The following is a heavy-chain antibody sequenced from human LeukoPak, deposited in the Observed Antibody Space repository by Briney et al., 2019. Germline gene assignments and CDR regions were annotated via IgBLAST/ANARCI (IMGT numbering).Heavy chain of an antibody. J-gene: IGHJ6*02. CDR3: AKFVIASHYYYYGMDV. Sequence: GGSLRLSCAASGFTFSSYGMHWVRQAPGRGLEWVAVISYDGSNKYYADSVKGRFTISRDNSKNTLYLQMNSLRAEDTAVYYCAKFVIASHYYYYGMDVWGQGTTVTVSS. D-gene: IGHD3-22*01. CDR2: ISYDGSNK. V-gene: IGHV3-30*18. CDR1: GFTFSSYG.